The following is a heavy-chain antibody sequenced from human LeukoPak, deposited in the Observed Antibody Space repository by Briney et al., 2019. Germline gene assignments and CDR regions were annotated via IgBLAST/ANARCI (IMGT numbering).Heavy chain of an antibody. CDR2: ISAYNGNT. CDR1: GYTFTSDA. Sequence: ASVKVSCKASGYTFTSDAMNWVRQAPGQGLEWMGWISAYNGNTNYAQKLQGRVTMTTDTSTSTAYMELRSLRSDDTAVYYCARDPTVIVVVGTNWFDPWGQGTLVTVSS. D-gene: IGHD3-22*01. J-gene: IGHJ5*02. V-gene: IGHV1-18*01. CDR3: ARDPTVIVVVGTNWFDP.